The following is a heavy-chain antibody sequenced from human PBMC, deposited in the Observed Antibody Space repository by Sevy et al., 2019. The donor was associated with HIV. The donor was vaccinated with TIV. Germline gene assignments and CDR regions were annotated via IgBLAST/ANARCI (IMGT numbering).Heavy chain of an antibody. Sequence: GGSLRLSCAGSGFALSDYYMSWIRQAPGKGLEWLSYISDGDDAIYYADSVKGRFTISRDNAKNSLFLQMNSLRVEDTAVYYCARDHVKDGDLGDYYYFAVDVWGQGTTVTVSS. V-gene: IGHV3-11*01. J-gene: IGHJ6*02. D-gene: IGHD4-17*01. CDR2: ISDGDDAI. CDR3: ARDHVKDGDLGDYYYFAVDV. CDR1: GFALSDYY.